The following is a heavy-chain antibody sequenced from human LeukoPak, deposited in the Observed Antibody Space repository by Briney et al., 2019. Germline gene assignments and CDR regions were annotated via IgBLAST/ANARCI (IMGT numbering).Heavy chain of an antibody. J-gene: IGHJ4*02. CDR1: GFTFSSYA. CDR3: GRGSVGFGELNY. CDR2: ISYDGSNK. D-gene: IGHD3-10*01. Sequence: QPGRSLRLSCAASGFTFSSYAMHWVRQAPGKGLEWVAVISYDGSNKFYADSVKGRFTLSRDSSKNTLYLQMNSLRIEDTAVYYCGRGSVGFGELNYWGQGTLVTVSS. V-gene: IGHV3-30-3*01.